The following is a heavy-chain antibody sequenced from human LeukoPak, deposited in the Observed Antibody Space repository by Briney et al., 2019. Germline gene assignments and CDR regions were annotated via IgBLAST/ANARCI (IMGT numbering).Heavy chain of an antibody. D-gene: IGHD6-19*01. Sequence: SGTLSLTCTVSGGSVSSPTYYWGWIRQPPGKGLEWIGTIFYSGNTYYNPSLKTRVTISIDTSKNHFSLKLSSVTAADTAVYYCARDAVGDAFDIWGQGTMVTVSS. V-gene: IGHV4-39*02. CDR1: GGSVSSPTYY. CDR3: ARDAVGDAFDI. CDR2: IFYSGNT. J-gene: IGHJ3*02.